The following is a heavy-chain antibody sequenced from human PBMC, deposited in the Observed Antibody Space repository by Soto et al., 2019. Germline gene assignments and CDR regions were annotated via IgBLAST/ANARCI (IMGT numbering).Heavy chain of an antibody. J-gene: IGHJ4*02. D-gene: IGHD2-21*02. CDR3: ARIIVVVTALDY. Sequence: ASVKVSCKASGYTFTSYAMHWVRQAPGQRLEWMGWINAGNGNTKNSQKLKGRVTITRDTSASTAYMELSSLRSEDTAVYYCARIIVVVTALDYWGQGTLVTVSS. V-gene: IGHV1-3*01. CDR2: INAGNGNT. CDR1: GYTFTSYA.